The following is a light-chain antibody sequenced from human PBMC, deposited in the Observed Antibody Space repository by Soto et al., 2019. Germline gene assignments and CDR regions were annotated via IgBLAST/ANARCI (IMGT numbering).Light chain of an antibody. J-gene: IGKJ1*01. V-gene: IGKV1-5*03. CDR1: QSVGRW. Sequence: DIQMTQSPSTLSASVGDSVTITCRASQSVGRWLAWYQQKPGKAPEVLICKASTLQYGVPSRFSGSGSGTEFTLTISSLQPDDFATYYCQQYDSYSTFGQGTKVDFK. CDR3: QQYDSYST. CDR2: KAS.